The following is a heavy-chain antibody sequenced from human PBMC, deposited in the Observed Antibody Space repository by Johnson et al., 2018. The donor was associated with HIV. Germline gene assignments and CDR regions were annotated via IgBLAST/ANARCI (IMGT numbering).Heavy chain of an antibody. V-gene: IGHV3-11*01. CDR3: SKNSRITYDARSAFDI. CDR2: IATRAEAI. J-gene: IGHJ3*02. CDR1: GFTFSDYY. D-gene: IGHD3-3*01. Sequence: QVQLVESGGGLVKPGGSLRLSCAASGFTFSDYYMSWIRQAPGKGLEWVSYIATRAEAIHYADSVKGRFTISRDNSQNSLYLQMNGLRAEDTAVYYCSKNSRITYDARSAFDIWGQGTMVTVSS.